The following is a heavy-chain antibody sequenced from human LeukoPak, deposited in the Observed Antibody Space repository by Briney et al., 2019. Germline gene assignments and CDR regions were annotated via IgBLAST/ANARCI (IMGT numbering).Heavy chain of an antibody. D-gene: IGHD2-21*01. V-gene: IGHV1-69*05. Sequence: SVKVSCKASGYTFTGSYIHWVRQAPGQGLEWMGGIIPIFGTANYAQKFQGRVTITTDESTSTAYMELSSLRSEDTAVYYCARVPSPADYYFDYWGQGTLVTVSS. CDR3: ARVPSPADYYFDY. J-gene: IGHJ4*02. CDR2: IIPIFGTA. CDR1: GYTFTGSY.